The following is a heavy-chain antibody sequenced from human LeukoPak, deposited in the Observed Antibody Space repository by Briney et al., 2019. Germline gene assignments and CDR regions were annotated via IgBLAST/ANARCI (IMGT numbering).Heavy chain of an antibody. CDR1: GFTVSSNY. V-gene: IGHV3-66*01. CDR2: IYSGGST. CDR3: AKDRQWLNQFDY. Sequence: PGGSLRLSCAASGFTVSSNYMSWVRQAPGKGLEWVSVIYSGGSTYYADSVKGRFTISRDNSKNTLYLQMNSLRAEDTAVYYCAKDRQWLNQFDYWGQGTLVTVSS. J-gene: IGHJ4*02. D-gene: IGHD6-19*01.